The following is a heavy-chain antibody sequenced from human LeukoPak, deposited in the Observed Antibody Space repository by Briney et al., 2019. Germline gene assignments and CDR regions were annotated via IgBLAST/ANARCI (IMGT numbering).Heavy chain of an antibody. J-gene: IGHJ4*02. CDR2: ISAYNGNT. D-gene: IGHD2-15*01. CDR1: GYTLTSYG. CDR3: AREDGVVATGYFDY. V-gene: IGHV1-18*01. Sequence: GASVKVSFKASGYTLTSYGISWVRQAPGQGLEWMGWISAYNGNTNYAQKLQGRVTMTTDTSTSTAYLELRSLRSDDTAVYYCAREDGVVATGYFDYWGQGTLVTVSS.